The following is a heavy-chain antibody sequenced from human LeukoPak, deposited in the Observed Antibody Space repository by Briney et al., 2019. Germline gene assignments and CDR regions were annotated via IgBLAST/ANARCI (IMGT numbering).Heavy chain of an antibody. D-gene: IGHD4-17*01. CDR2: ISGSGGST. CDR1: GFTFSSYA. Sequence: GGSLRLSCAASGFTFSSYAMSWVRQAPGKGLEWVSAISGSGGSTYYADSVKGRFTISRDNSKNPLYLQMNSLRAEDTAVYYCAKGSPPPDYGDYVHYWGQGTLVTVSS. CDR3: AKGSPPPDYGDYVHY. V-gene: IGHV3-23*01. J-gene: IGHJ4*02.